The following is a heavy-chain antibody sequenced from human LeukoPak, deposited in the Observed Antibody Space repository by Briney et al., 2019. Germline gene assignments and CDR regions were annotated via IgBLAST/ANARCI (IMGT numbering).Heavy chain of an antibody. CDR1: GFTFSSYW. CDR3: ARDNYYGSSGLGY. Sequence: GGSLRLSCAASGFTFSSYWMSWVRQAPGKGLEWVANIKYDGSEKYHVDSVKGRFTISRDNAKNSPYLQMNSLRAEDTAVYYCARDNYYGSSGLGYWGQGTLVTVSS. CDR2: IKYDGSEK. J-gene: IGHJ4*02. V-gene: IGHV3-7*01. D-gene: IGHD3-22*01.